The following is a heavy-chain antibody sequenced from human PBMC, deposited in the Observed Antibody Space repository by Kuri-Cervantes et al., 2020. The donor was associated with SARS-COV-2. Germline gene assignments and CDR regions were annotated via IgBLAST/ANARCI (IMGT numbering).Heavy chain of an antibody. CDR1: GFTFSSYA. CDR3: ATLFDSSGFMFDY. Sequence: LSLTCAASGFTFSSYAMSWVRQAPGKGLEWVSAISGSGGGTYYADSVKGRFTISRDNSKNTLYLQMNSLRAEDTAIYYCATLFDSSGFMFDYWGQGTLVTVSS. CDR2: ISGSGGGT. V-gene: IGHV3-23*01. J-gene: IGHJ4*02. D-gene: IGHD3-22*01.